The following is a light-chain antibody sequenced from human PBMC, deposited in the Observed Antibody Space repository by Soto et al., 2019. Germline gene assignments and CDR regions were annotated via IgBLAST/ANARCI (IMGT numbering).Light chain of an antibody. Sequence: SPGERTTLXFSASQTVSSYLTWYQQRPVQAPRLLISGASRRATGIPDRFSGSGSGTDFTPTISRLEPEDFALYYCQQYGTSPITFGQGTRLEF. CDR3: QQYGTSPIT. CDR2: GAS. V-gene: IGKV3-20*01. CDR1: QTVSSY. J-gene: IGKJ5*01.